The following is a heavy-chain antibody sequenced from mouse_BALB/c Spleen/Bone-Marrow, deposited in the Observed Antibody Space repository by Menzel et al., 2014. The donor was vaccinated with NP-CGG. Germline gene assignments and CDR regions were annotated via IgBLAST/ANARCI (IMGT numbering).Heavy chain of an antibody. D-gene: IGHD2-10*01. V-gene: IGHV1S81*02. CDR2: INPSNGGT. J-gene: IGHJ4*01. CDR1: GYTFTSYY. CDR3: TRRSLLSDYYSMGY. Sequence: VQLQESGAELVKPGASVKLSCKASGYTFTSYYLYWVKQRPGQGLEWIGEINPSNGGTNFNERFKSKASLTVDKSSSTAYMQLNSLTSEDSAVYYCTRRSLLSDYYSMGYWGQGTSVTVSS.